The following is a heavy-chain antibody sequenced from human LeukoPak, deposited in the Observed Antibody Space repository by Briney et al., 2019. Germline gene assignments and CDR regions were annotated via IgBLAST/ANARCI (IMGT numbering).Heavy chain of an antibody. CDR2: INTGGNTL. CDR3: ARDRDCSGSSCYQPDYFDY. D-gene: IGHD2-2*01. J-gene: IGHJ4*02. V-gene: IGHV3-48*03. Sequence: PGGSLRLSCAAPGFTFSNFEMNWVRQALGKGLEWVSYINTGGNTLYYADSVRRRFSISRDNAKNSLYLQMNNLRAEDTAVYYCARDRDCSGSSCYQPDYFDYWGQGTLVAVSS. CDR1: GFTFSNFE.